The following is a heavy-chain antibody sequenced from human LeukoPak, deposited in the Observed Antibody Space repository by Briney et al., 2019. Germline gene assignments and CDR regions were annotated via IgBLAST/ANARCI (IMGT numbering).Heavy chain of an antibody. D-gene: IGHD1-26*01. CDR3: AGLADSVGATMYTFNV. Sequence: SQTLSLTCTVSGGSISSGTYYWSWIRPPAGKELEWIGRIYGSGSTNYNPSLKSRVTISLDTSKNHFSLKLSSVTAADAAVYYCAGLADSVGATMYTFNVWGQGTMVTVSS. J-gene: IGHJ3*01. V-gene: IGHV4-61*02. CDR2: IYGSGST. CDR1: GGSISSGTYY.